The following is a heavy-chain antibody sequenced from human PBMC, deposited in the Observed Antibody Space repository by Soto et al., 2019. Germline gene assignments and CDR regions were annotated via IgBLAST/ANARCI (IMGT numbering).Heavy chain of an antibody. Sequence: ASVKVSCKASGYTFTSYGISWVRQAPGQGLEWMGWISAYNGNTNYAQKLQGRVTMTTDTSTSTAYMELRSLRSDDTAVYYCARDLLGAADWGVNWFDPWGQGTLVTVSS. D-gene: IGHD3-16*01. J-gene: IGHJ5*02. CDR1: GYTFTSYG. CDR3: ARDLLGAADWGVNWFDP. V-gene: IGHV1-18*01. CDR2: ISAYNGNT.